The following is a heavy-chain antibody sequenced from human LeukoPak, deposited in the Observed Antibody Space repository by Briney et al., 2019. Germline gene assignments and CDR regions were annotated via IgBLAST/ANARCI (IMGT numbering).Heavy chain of an antibody. CDR3: ARGLFYDIFLGDYFDY. CDR2: IYSDNT. CDR1: GFTVSSNS. J-gene: IGHJ4*02. V-gene: IGHV3-53*01. D-gene: IGHD3-9*01. Sequence: PGGSLRLSCTVSGFTVSSNSMSWVRQAPGKGLEWVSFIYSDNTHYSDSVKGRFTISRDNSKNTLYLQMNSLRAEDTAVYYCARGLFYDIFLGDYFDYWGQGTLVTVSS.